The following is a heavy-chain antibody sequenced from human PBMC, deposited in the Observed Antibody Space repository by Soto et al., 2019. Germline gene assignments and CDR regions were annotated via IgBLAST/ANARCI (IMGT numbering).Heavy chain of an antibody. CDR3: AFCHGNGPNDY. Sequence: EVRLEESGGGLVQPGGSLRLSCATSGLSVNDNYIRWVRHIPGKGLEWVSSLFRSGETFYADSVKGRFTISRDISKRTVYLQMNSLRDEDTGVYSCAFCHGNGPNDYWGRGTLVTVSS. CDR1: GLSVNDNY. D-gene: IGHD2-8*01. CDR2: LFRSGET. V-gene: IGHV3-66*01. J-gene: IGHJ4*01.